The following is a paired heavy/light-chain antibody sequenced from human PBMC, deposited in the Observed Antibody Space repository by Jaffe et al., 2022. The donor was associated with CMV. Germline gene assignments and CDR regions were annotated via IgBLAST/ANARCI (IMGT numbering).Heavy chain of an antibody. J-gene: IGHJ4*02. Sequence: EVQLVESGGGLVQPGGSLRLSCAASGFTFSSYAMSWVRQAPGKGLEWVSAISGGGGSTYYADSVKGRFTISRDNSKNTMYLQMNSLRAEDTAVYYCAKDGPSIAAGGRGGHYFDYWGQGTLVTVSS. V-gene: IGHV3-23*04. CDR3: AKDGPSIAAGGRGGHYFDY. D-gene: IGHD6-13*01. CDR1: GFTFSSYA. CDR2: ISGGGGST.
Light chain of an antibody. V-gene: IGLV3-1*01. CDR1: KLGDKY. Sequence: SYELTQPPSVSVSPGQTASITCSGDKLGDKYACWYQQKPGQSPVLVIYQDNKRPSGIPERFSGSNSGNTATLTISGTQAMDEADYYCQAWDSSAYVFGTGTKVTVL. CDR3: QAWDSSAYV. CDR2: QDN. J-gene: IGLJ1*01.